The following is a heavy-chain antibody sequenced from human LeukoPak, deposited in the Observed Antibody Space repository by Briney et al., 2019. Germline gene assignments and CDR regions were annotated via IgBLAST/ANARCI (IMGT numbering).Heavy chain of an antibody. D-gene: IGHD6-6*01. J-gene: IGHJ6*02. CDR2: IYYSGST. V-gene: IGHV4-59*01. CDR3: ASTRTARPNPNSFYYYYGMDV. Sequence: SSETLSLTCTVSGGSISSYYWSWIRQPPGKGLEWIGYIYYSGSTNYNPSLKSRVTISVDTSKNQFSLKLSSVTAADTAVYYCASTRTARPNPNSFYYYYGMDVWGQGTTVTVSS. CDR1: GGSISSYY.